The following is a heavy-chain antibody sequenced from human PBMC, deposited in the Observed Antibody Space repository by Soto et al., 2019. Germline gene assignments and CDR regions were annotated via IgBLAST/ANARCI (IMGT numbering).Heavy chain of an antibody. J-gene: IGHJ5*02. CDR2: IYYSGST. D-gene: IGHD2-2*01. CDR3: ARDSSCSSASCYGWFDP. CDR1: GGSISSGGYY. V-gene: IGHV4-31*03. Sequence: SETLSLTCTVSGGSISSGGYYWSWIRQHPGKGLEWIGYIYYSGSTYYNPSLKSRVTISVDTSKNQFSLKLSSVTAADTAVYYCARDSSCSSASCYGWFDPWGQGTLVTVSS.